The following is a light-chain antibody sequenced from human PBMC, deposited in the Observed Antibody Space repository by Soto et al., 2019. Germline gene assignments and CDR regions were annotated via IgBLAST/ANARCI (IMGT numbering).Light chain of an antibody. CDR2: ANN. CDR3: QSYDSSLSGYV. V-gene: IGLV1-40*01. Sequence: QSALTQPPSVSGAPGQRVTISFTGSSSNIGAGYDVHWYQQLPGTAPKLLIYANNNRPSGVPGRFSGSKSGTSASLAITGLQAEDEADYYCQSYDSSLSGYVFGTGTKVTVL. CDR1: SSNIGAGYD. J-gene: IGLJ1*01.